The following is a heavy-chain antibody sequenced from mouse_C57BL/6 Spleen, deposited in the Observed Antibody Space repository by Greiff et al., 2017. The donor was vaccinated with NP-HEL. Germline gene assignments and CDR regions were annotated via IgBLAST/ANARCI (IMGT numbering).Heavy chain of an antibody. J-gene: IGHJ3*01. CDR3: ARGDSNYLAWFAY. Sequence: VKLMESGAELAKPGASVKLSCKASGYTFTSYWMHWVKQRPGQGLEWIGYINPSSGYTKYNQKFKDKATLTADKSSSTAYMQLSSLTYEDSAVYYCARGDSNYLAWFAYWGQGTLVTVSA. V-gene: IGHV1-7*01. D-gene: IGHD2-5*01. CDR1: GYTFTSYW. CDR2: INPSSGYT.